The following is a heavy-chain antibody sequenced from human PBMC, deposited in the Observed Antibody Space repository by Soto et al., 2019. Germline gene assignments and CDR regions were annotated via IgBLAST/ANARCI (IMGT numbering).Heavy chain of an antibody. D-gene: IGHD3-10*01. Sequence: ASVKVSCKASGYTFTSYGISWVRQAPGQGLEWMGWISAYNGNTNYAQKLQGRVTMTTDTTTSTAYMELRSLRSDDTAVYYYARDRPNYYGSGSYYDYWGQGTLVTVSS. J-gene: IGHJ4*02. CDR2: ISAYNGNT. CDR3: ARDRPNYYGSGSYYDY. CDR1: GYTFTSYG. V-gene: IGHV1-18*01.